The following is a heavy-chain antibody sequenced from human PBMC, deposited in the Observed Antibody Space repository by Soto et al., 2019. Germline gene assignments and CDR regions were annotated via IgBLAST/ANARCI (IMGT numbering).Heavy chain of an antibody. Sequence: QVQLVQSGAEVKKPGASVKVSCKASGYTFTDYYIHWVRQAPGQGLEWMGWINSKNGGTKYVQKFQGRVTMTRDTSITTAYMELTRLRYDDTVVYYCARGGNSGYYYEWGQGTLVTVSS. D-gene: IGHD5-12*01. V-gene: IGHV1-2*02. CDR3: ARGGNSGYYYE. CDR1: GYTFTDYY. CDR2: INSKNGGT. J-gene: IGHJ4*02.